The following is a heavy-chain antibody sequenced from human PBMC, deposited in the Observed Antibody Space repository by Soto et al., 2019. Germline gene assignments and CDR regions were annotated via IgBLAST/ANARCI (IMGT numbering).Heavy chain of an antibody. CDR1: GFTFDDYA. CDR2: ISWNSGSI. Sequence: EVQLVESGGGLVQPGRSLRLSCAASGFTFDDYAMHWVRQAPGKGLEWVSGISWNSGSIGYADSVKGRFTISRDNAKNSLYLQMNSLRAEDTALYYCARIAGGWYGFDYWGQGTLVTVSS. J-gene: IGHJ4*02. CDR3: ARIAGGWYGFDY. D-gene: IGHD6-19*01. V-gene: IGHV3-9*01.